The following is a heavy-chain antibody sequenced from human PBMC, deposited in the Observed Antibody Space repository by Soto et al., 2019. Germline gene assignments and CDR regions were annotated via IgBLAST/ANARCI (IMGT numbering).Heavy chain of an antibody. V-gene: IGHV3-48*01. CDR1: GFTFSSYW. CDR2: ISRDGGAI. CDR3: ARERARAFDY. J-gene: IGHJ4*01. Sequence: GGSLRLSCAASGFTFSSYWMHWVRQAPGKGLEWLSYISRDGGAIYYADSVKGRFTISRDNAKDSLYLQMNSLRAEDTAVYYCARERARAFDYWGPGTLVTASS.